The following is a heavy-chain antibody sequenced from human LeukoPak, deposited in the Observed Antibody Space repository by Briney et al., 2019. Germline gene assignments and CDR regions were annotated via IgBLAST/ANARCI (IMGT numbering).Heavy chain of an antibody. CDR3: ASVLAYCGGDCYFTPTYYFDY. J-gene: IGHJ4*02. Sequence: SETLSLTCTVSGGSISSSSYYWSWIRQPPGKGLEWIGEINHSGSTNYNPSLKSRVTISVDTSKNQFSLKLSSVTAADTAVYYCASVLAYCGGDCYFTPTYYFDYWGQGTLVTVSS. CDR1: GGSISSSSYY. CDR2: INHSGST. D-gene: IGHD2-21*02. V-gene: IGHV4-39*01.